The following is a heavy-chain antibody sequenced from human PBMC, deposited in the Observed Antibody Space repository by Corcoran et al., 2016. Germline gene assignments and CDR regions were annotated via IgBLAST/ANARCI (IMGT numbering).Heavy chain of an antibody. J-gene: IGHJ6*02. D-gene: IGHD6-13*01. V-gene: IGHV1-46*01. CDR2: INPSGGST. CDR1: GYTFTSYY. Sequence: QVQLVQSGAEVKKPGASVKVSCKASGYTFTSYYMHWVRQAPGQGLEWMGIINPSGGSTSYAQKFQGRVTMTRDTSTSTVYMELSSLRSEDTAVYYGAGVAAADLYGMDVWGQGTTVTVSS. CDR3: AGVAAADLYGMDV.